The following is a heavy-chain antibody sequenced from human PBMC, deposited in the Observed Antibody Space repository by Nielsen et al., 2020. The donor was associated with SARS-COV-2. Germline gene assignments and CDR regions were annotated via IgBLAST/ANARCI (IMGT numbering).Heavy chain of an antibody. V-gene: IGHV3-30-3*01. CDR1: GFTFSSYA. J-gene: IGHJ4*02. Sequence: SCAASGFTFSSYAMHWVRQAPGKGLEWVAVISYDGSNKYYADSVKGRFTISRDNSKNTLYLQMNSLRAEDTAVYYCARGFDYWGQGTLVTVSS. CDR2: ISYDGSNK. CDR3: ARGFDY.